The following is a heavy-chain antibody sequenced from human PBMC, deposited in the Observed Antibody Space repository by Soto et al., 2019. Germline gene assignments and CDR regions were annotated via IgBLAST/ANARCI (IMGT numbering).Heavy chain of an antibody. V-gene: IGHV3-33*01. CDR2: IWYDGSIQ. J-gene: IGHJ4*02. CDR3: ARDCGGDCRDFDS. Sequence: QVQLVESGGGVVQPGRSLRLSCVASGFTFSNHGMHWVRQAPGKGLEWVAIIWYDGSIQYYADSVKGRFTISRDNSKNARYLQMNSLTAEDTAVYYCARDCGGDCRDFDSWGQGTLVTVSS. D-gene: IGHD2-21*02. CDR1: GFTFSNHG.